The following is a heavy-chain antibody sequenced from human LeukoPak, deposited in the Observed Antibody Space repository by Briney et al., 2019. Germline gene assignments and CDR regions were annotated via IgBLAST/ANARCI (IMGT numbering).Heavy chain of an antibody. Sequence: PSETLSLTCTVSGGSISSSGYYWGWIRQPPGKGLEWIGNIHYSGSTYYNPSLKSRVTISVDTSKNQFSLKLRSVTAADTAVYYCARMELGYGSGSYRNWFDPWGQGTLVTVSS. CDR3: ARMELGYGSGSYRNWFDP. V-gene: IGHV4-39*01. CDR2: IHYSGST. CDR1: GGSISSSGYY. D-gene: IGHD3-10*01. J-gene: IGHJ5*02.